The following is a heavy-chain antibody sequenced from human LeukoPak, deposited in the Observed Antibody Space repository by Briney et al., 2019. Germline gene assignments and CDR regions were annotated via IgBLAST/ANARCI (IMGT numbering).Heavy chain of an antibody. CDR1: GYSISGGYY. J-gene: IGHJ4*02. V-gene: IGHV4-38-2*02. Sequence: SETLSLTCTVSGYSISGGYYWGWIRQPPGKGLEWIGSIYYSGSTYYNPSLKSRVTISVDTSKNQFSLKLSSVTAADTAVYYCARALPYYDSSGYFISHYWGQGTLVTVSS. CDR2: IYYSGST. D-gene: IGHD3-22*01. CDR3: ARALPYYDSSGYFISHY.